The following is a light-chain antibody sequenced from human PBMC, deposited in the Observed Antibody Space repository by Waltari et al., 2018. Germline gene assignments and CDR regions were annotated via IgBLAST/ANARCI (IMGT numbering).Light chain of an antibody. V-gene: IGKV3-11*01. CDR3: QQRGSWPRT. J-gene: IGKJ1*01. CDR2: DAS. Sequence: ELVLTQSPATLSLSPGERATLSCRASQIVSTYVAWYQQKPGQAPRLLVYDASNRASGIPARFSGSGSGTDFTLTISSLEPEDFAVYYCQQRGSWPRTFGQGTKVEIK. CDR1: QIVSTY.